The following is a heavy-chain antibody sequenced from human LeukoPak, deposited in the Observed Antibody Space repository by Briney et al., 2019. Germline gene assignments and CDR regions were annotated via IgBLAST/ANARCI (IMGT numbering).Heavy chain of an antibody. CDR2: INPSGGST. CDR1: GYTFNNHY. Sequence: GASVKVSCKASGYTFNNHYMYWVRQAPGQGLEWMGVINPSGGSTSYAQKFQGRVTMTRNTSISTAYMELSSLRSEDTAVYYCARVRAQQLGWFDPWGQGTLVTVSS. D-gene: IGHD6-13*01. CDR3: ARVRAQQLGWFDP. J-gene: IGHJ5*02. V-gene: IGHV1-46*02.